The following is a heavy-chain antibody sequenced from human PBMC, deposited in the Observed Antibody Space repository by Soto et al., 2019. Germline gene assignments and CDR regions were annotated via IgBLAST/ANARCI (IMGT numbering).Heavy chain of an antibody. D-gene: IGHD6-25*01. CDR3: AVVDSTGNWFDP. CDR1: GGSISSSDFY. CDR2: MYYSGST. V-gene: IGHV4-39*01. Sequence: SATLSLTCTVSGGSISSSDFYWGWLRQTPGKGLEFIGSMYYSGSTYYNPSLKSRLTISVDTSKNQFTLKLISVTAADTAVYYCAVVDSTGNWFDPWGEGALVTVSS. J-gene: IGHJ5*02.